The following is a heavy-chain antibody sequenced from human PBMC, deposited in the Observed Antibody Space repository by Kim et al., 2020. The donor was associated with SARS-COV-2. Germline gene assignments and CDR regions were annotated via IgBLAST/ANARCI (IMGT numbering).Heavy chain of an antibody. CDR2: IWYDGSNK. J-gene: IGHJ6*02. CDR1: GFTFSSYG. Sequence: GGSLRLSCAASGFTFSSYGMHWVRQAPGKGLEWVAVIWYDGSNKYYADSVKGRFTISRDNSKNTLYLQMNSLRAEDTAVYYCAKDNCSSTSCFYYYYYGMDVWGQGTTVTVSS. D-gene: IGHD2-2*01. V-gene: IGHV3-33*06. CDR3: AKDNCSSTSCFYYYYYGMDV.